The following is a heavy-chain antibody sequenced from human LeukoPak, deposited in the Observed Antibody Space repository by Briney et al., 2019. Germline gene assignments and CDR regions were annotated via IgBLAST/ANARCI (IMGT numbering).Heavy chain of an antibody. V-gene: IGHV3-23*01. CDR2: ILGGAGST. CDR3: AKDGHSGYDYYDY. Sequence: GGTLRLSCAASGFSFRSDGMSWVRQAPGKGLEWVSGILGGAGSTYYADSAKGRFTISRDNSKNTLYLQMNSLRAEDTAVYYCAKDGHSGYDYYDYWGQGTLVTVSS. J-gene: IGHJ4*02. D-gene: IGHD5-12*01. CDR1: GFSFRSDG.